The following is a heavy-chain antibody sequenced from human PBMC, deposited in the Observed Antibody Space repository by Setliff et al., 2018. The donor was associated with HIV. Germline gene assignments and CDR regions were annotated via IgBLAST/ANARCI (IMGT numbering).Heavy chain of an antibody. J-gene: IGHJ6*02. CDR3: ARDGCSSTSCYGVYYYYGMDV. Sequence: SVKVSCKASGGTFSGSGISWVRQAPGQGLEWMGGIIPIFGTANYARKFQGRVTITADESTSTAYMELSSLRSEDTAVYYCARDGCSSTSCYGVYYYYGMDVWGQGTTVTVSS. V-gene: IGHV1-69*13. CDR2: IIPIFGTA. CDR1: GGTFSGSG. D-gene: IGHD2-2*01.